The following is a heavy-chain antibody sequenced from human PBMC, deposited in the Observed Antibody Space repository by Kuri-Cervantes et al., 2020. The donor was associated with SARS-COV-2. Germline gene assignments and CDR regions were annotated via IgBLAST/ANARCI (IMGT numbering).Heavy chain of an antibody. CDR1: RFTFISYA. D-gene: IGHD2-2*02. CDR3: ARVRYHLLYLGWFDP. V-gene: IGHV3-30-3*01. CDR2: ILYDGSNK. J-gene: IGHJ5*02. Sequence: RGSLSPSCPVYRFTFISYAIHWVRQAPGKGLEWVAVILYDGSNKYYTDSVKGRFTIARDNSKNTLYLQMNSLRTEDTAVYYCARVRYHLLYLGWFDPWGQGTLVTVSS.